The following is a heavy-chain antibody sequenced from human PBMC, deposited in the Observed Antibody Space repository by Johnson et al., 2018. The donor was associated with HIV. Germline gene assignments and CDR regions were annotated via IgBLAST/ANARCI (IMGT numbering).Heavy chain of an antibody. D-gene: IGHD3-22*01. Sequence: QMQLVESGGGVVQPGGSLRLSCAASGFTFNNAWMGWVRQAPGKGLEWVAVISYDGSNKYYADSVKGRFTISRDNSKNTLYLQMNSLRAEDTAVYYCAKGIVVGVRAFDIWGQGTMVTVSS. CDR1: GFTFNNAW. J-gene: IGHJ3*02. CDR2: ISYDGSNK. V-gene: IGHV3-30*18. CDR3: AKGIVVGVRAFDI.